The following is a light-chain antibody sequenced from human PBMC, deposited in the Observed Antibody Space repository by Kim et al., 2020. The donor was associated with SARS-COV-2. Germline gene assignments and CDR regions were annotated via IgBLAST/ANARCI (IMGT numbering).Light chain of an antibody. CDR3: ATWDVSLNGWV. Sequence: GQRVTIYCSGSSYSAGRHFVNWYQQLPGTGPKVFIYNDNHRPSGVPDRFSGSRSGTSASLAISGLQSEDEADYYCATWDVSLNGWVFGGGTKLTVL. CDR2: NDN. V-gene: IGLV1-44*01. CDR1: SYSAGRHF. J-gene: IGLJ3*02.